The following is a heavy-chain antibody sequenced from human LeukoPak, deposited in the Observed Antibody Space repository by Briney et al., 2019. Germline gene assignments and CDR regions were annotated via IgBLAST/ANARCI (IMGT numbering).Heavy chain of an antibody. Sequence: GGSLRLSCAASGFTFSDYYMSWIRQAPGKGLEWVSYISSSGSTIYYADSVKGRFTISRDNAKNSLYLQMNSLRAEDTAVYYCARGLYPDYYVSSGSSPPEHWGQGTLVTVSS. CDR2: ISSSGSTI. CDR3: ARGLYPDYYVSSGSSPPEH. CDR1: GFTFSDYY. J-gene: IGHJ1*01. V-gene: IGHV3-11*04. D-gene: IGHD3-22*01.